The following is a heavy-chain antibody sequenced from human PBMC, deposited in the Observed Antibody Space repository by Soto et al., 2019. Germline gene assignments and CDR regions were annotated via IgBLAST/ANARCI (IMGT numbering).Heavy chain of an antibody. CDR1: GGSISSGGYY. J-gene: IGHJ5*02. CDR2: IYYSGSS. V-gene: IGHV4-31*03. CDR3: ARQMVRGVISWFDP. D-gene: IGHD3-10*01. Sequence: PSETLSLTCTVSGGSISSGGYYWSWIRQHPGKGLEWIGYIYYSGSSYYNPSLKSRVTISVDTSKNQFSLKLSSVTAADTAVYYCARQMVRGVISWFDPWGQGTLVTVSS.